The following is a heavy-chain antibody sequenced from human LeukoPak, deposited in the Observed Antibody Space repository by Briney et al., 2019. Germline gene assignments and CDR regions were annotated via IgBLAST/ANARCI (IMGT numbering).Heavy chain of an antibody. CDR3: ARGLRYFDWLQRSDAFDI. J-gene: IGHJ3*02. D-gene: IGHD3-9*01. CDR1: GYTFTSYD. V-gene: IGHV1-8*01. Sequence: ASVKVSCKASGYTFTSYDINWVRQATGQGLEWMGWMNPNSGNTGYAQKFQGRVTMTRNTSISTAYMELSSLRSEDTTVYYCARGLRYFDWLQRSDAFDIWGQGTMVTVSS. CDR2: MNPNSGNT.